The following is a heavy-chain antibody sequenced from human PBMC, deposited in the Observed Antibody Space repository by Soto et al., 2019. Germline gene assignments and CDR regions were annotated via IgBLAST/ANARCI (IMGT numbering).Heavy chain of an antibody. CDR3: ARELEMNFDY. CDR2: ISFDGRNT. CDR1: GFTFDNYG. J-gene: IGHJ4*02. Sequence: GGSLRLSCAASGFTFDNYGMHWVRQAPGKGLEWVVVISFDGRNTDYADSVKGRFTISRDNSKNTLYLQMNSLRAEDTAVYYCARELEMNFDYWGQGTLVTVSS. V-gene: IGHV3-30*03.